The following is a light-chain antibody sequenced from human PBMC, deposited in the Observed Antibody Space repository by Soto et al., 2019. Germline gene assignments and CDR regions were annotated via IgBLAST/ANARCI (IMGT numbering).Light chain of an antibody. V-gene: IGKV1-5*03. CDR3: QQYNSYPWT. J-gene: IGKJ1*01. Sequence: IPKTQSPSTLSASVGDRVTFTCRASQSINIWLAWYQQKPGKAPKLLIYKASTLEVEVPSRFRGSGSGTEFTLTISTLQPSDFATYYCQQYNSYPWTFGQGTKV. CDR2: KAS. CDR1: QSINIW.